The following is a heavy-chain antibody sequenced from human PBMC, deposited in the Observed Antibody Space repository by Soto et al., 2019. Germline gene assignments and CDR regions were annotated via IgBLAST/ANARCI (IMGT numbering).Heavy chain of an antibody. V-gene: IGHV3-23*01. Sequence: HRGGYLRLSCLASGYTFSDFAMTWVRHVPGRGLEWVASLDGAGGSTYYAESVRGRFSISRDNSQNTLFLQMKRLTVDDTAIYYCAAPRDEYGSGVSWFTYCMGICGQGPTVTVSS. CDR1: GYTFSDFA. J-gene: IGHJ6*02. CDR2: LDGAGGST. CDR3: AAPRDEYGSGVSWFTYCMGI. D-gene: IGHD3-10*01.